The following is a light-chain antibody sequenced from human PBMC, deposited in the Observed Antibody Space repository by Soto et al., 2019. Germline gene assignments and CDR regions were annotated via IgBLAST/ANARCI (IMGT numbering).Light chain of an antibody. CDR1: QSVSSN. CDR2: GAS. V-gene: IGKV3D-15*01. Sequence: KVMTQSPATLSVSPWERATLSCRASQSVSSNLAWYQQKPGQAPRLLIYGASNRATGIPDRFSGSGSGTDFTLTISRLEPEDFVVYYCQPYNNWPLTFGGGTKVDIK. CDR3: QPYNNWPLT. J-gene: IGKJ4*01.